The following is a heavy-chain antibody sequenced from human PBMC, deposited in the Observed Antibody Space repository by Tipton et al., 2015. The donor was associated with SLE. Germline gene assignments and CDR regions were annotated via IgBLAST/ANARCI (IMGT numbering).Heavy chain of an antibody. Sequence: TLSLTFTVSGDSMRYYYWSWIRQPAGKGLEWIGRIYTSGNTNYNPSLESRVTMSVDTSKSQFSLKLRSVTAADTAVYYCARGPRKDYFENWGQGTLVTVSS. CDR1: GDSMRYYY. J-gene: IGHJ4*02. CDR2: IYTSGNT. V-gene: IGHV4-4*07. CDR3: ARGPRKDYFEN.